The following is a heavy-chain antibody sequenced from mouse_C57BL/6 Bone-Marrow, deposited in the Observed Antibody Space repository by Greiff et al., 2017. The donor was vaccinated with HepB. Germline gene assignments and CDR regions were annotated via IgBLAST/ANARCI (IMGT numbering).Heavy chain of an antibody. D-gene: IGHD2-5*01. V-gene: IGHV1-52*01. CDR3: ARMKAYYSNPWFAY. Sequence: VQLQQPGAELVRPGSSVKLSCKASGYTFTSYWMHWVKQRPIQGLEWIGNIDTSDSETHYNQKFKDKATLTVDKSSSTAYMQLSSLTSEDSAVYDCARMKAYYSNPWFAYWGQGTLVTVSA. CDR2: IDTSDSET. J-gene: IGHJ3*01. CDR1: GYTFTSYW.